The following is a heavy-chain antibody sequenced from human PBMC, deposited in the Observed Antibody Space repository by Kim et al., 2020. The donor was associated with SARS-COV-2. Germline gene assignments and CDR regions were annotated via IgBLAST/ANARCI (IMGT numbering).Heavy chain of an antibody. CDR3: ARDCGGDCYQDSYYFDY. Sequence: GGSLRLSCAASGFTFSSYAMHWVRQAPGKGLEWVAVISYDGSNKYYADSVKGRFTISRDNSKNTLYLQMNSLRAEDTAVYYCARDCGGDCYQDSYYFDYWGQGTLVTVSS. J-gene: IGHJ4*02. V-gene: IGHV3-30*04. D-gene: IGHD2-21*02. CDR2: ISYDGSNK. CDR1: GFTFSSYA.